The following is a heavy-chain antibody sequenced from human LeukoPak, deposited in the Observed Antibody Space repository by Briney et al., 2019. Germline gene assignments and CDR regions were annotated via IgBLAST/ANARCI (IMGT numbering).Heavy chain of an antibody. CDR2: INHSGST. V-gene: IGHV4-34*01. D-gene: IGHD6-6*01. J-gene: IGHJ4*02. CDR3: ARQQYSSPEY. CDR1: GGSFSGYY. Sequence: ASETLSLTCAVYGGSFSGYYWSWIRQPPGKGLEWIGEINHSGSTNYNPSLKSRVTISVDTSKNQFSLKLSSVTAADTAVYYCARQQYSSPEYWGQGTLVTVSS.